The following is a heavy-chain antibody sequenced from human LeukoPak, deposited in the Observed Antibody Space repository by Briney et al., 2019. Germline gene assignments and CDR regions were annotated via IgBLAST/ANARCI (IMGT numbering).Heavy chain of an antibody. CDR3: ARKSGSGWYAGWFDP. D-gene: IGHD6-19*01. CDR2: IRSSGTTI. J-gene: IGHJ5*02. CDR1: GFTFSSYA. Sequence: GGSLRLSCAASGFTFSSYAMSWVRQAPGKGLEWVSYIRSSGTTIYYADSVEGRFTISRDNAKNSLYLQMNSLRAEDTAVYYCARKSGSGWYAGWFDPWGQGTLVTVSS. V-gene: IGHV3-48*03.